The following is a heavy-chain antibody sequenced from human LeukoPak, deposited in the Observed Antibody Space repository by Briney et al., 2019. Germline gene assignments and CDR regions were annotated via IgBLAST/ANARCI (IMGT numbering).Heavy chain of an antibody. CDR3: SRDISATTRAYDY. D-gene: IGHD1-26*01. Sequence: PGGSLRLSCAASGFILSDYNMNWVRQAPGKGLEWVSFISISGTYITYADSVKGRFTISRENAKNSLYLQMNSLRAEDTAVYYCSRDISATTRAYDYWGQGPLVTVSS. J-gene: IGHJ4*02. V-gene: IGHV3-21*01. CDR2: ISISGTYI. CDR1: GFILSDYN.